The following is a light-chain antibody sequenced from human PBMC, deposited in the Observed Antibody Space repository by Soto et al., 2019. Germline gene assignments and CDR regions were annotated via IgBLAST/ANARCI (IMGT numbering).Light chain of an antibody. V-gene: IGKV1-5*03. J-gene: IGKJ1*01. Sequence: DIQMTQTPTHLSGAVGDRVTITCLASQTISSWLAWYQQKPGKAPKLLIYKASTLKSGVPSRFSGSGSGTEFTLTISSLQPDDFATYYCQHYNSYSEAFGQGTIVDI. CDR3: QHYNSYSEA. CDR1: QTISSW. CDR2: KAS.